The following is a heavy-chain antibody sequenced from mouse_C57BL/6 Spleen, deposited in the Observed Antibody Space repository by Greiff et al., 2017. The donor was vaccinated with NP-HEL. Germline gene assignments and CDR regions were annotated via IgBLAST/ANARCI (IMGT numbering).Heavy chain of an antibody. V-gene: IGHV1-55*01. CDR2: IYPGSGST. Sequence: QVQLQQPGAELVKPGASVKMSCKASGYTFTSYWITWVKQRPGQGLEWIGDIYPGSGSTNYNEKFKSKATLTVDTSSSTAYMQLSSLTSEDSAVYYCARRTMVTSAWFAYWGQRTLVTVSA. J-gene: IGHJ3*01. CDR3: ARRTMVTSAWFAY. D-gene: IGHD2-2*01. CDR1: GYTFTSYW.